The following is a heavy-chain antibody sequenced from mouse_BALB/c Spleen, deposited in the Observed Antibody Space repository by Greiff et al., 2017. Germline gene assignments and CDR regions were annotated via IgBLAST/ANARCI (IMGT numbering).Heavy chain of an antibody. Sequence: EVQIVESGGGLVQPGGSRKLSCAASGFTFSSYAMSWVRQTPEKRLEWVASISSGGSTYYPDSVKGRFTISRDNARNILYLQMSSLRSEDTAMYYCARGDLLLRYFDYWGQGTTLTVSS. CDR2: ISSGGST. J-gene: IGHJ2*01. CDR1: GFTFSSYA. D-gene: IGHD1-1*01. CDR3: ARGDLLLRYFDY. V-gene: IGHV5-6-5*01.